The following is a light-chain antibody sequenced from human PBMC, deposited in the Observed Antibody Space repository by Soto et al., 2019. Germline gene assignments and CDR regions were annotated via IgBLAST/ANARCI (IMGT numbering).Light chain of an antibody. CDR2: KAS. J-gene: IGKJ3*01. CDR3: QQRSNWPPIFT. CDR1: QTISSW. Sequence: DIQMTQSPSTLSGSVGDRVTITCRASQTISSWLAWYQQKPGKAPKLLIYKASTLKSGVPSRFSGSGSGTEFTLTISSLEPEDFAVYYCQQRSNWPPIFTFGPGTKVDIK. V-gene: IGKV1-5*03.